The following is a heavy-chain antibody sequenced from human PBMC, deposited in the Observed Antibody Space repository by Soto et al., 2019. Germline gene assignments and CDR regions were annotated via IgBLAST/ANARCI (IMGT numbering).Heavy chain of an antibody. Sequence: QVQLQESGPGLVKPSETLSLTCTVSGDSINNYYWSWIRQPPGEGPEWIGYIHSSGTTSYNPSLKSRVTMSIATSKNHFSLTLSSVTAADTAVYYCARGSVPAAMYWFAPWGQGTLVTVSS. D-gene: IGHD2-2*01. J-gene: IGHJ5*02. CDR2: IHSSGTT. CDR3: ARGSVPAAMYWFAP. CDR1: GDSINNYY. V-gene: IGHV4-4*08.